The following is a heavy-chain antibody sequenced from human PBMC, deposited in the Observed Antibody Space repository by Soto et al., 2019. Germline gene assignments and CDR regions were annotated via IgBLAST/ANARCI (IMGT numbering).Heavy chain of an antibody. CDR3: ARDGLSDYYDSSGYYSGLDY. D-gene: IGHD3-22*01. CDR1: GGSISSSNW. V-gene: IGHV4-4*02. Sequence: QVQLQESGPGLVKPSGTLSLTCAVSGGSISSSNWWSWVRQPPGKGLEWIGEIYHSGSTNYNPSLKSRVTISVDKSKNQFSLKLSSVTAADTAVDYCARDGLSDYYDSSGYYSGLDYWGQGTLVTVSS. CDR2: IYHSGST. J-gene: IGHJ4*02.